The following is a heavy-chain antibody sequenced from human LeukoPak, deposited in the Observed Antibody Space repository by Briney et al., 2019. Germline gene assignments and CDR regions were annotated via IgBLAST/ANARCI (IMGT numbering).Heavy chain of an antibody. CDR3: ARDRPITMIVVKAFDI. V-gene: IGHV4-38-2*02. Sequence: SETLSLTCAVSGYSISSGYYWGWIRQPPGKGLEWIGSIYHSGSTYYNPSLKSRVTISVDASKNQFSLKLSSVTAADTVVYYCARDRPITMIVVKAFDIWGQGTMVTVSS. J-gene: IGHJ3*02. CDR1: GYSISSGYY. D-gene: IGHD3-22*01. CDR2: IYHSGST.